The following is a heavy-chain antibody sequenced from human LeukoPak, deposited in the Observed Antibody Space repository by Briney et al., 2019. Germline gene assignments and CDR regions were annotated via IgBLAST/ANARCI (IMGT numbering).Heavy chain of an antibody. CDR2: IIPIFGTA. CDR3: ARGGDYYDSSGYSFDY. D-gene: IGHD3-22*01. Sequence: SVKVSCKASGGTFSSYAISWVRQAPGQGLEWMGGIIPIFGTANYAQKFQGRVTITADESTSTAYMELSSLRSEDTAVYYCARGGDYYDSSGYSFDYWAQGTRVTVSS. CDR1: GGTFSSYA. J-gene: IGHJ4*02. V-gene: IGHV1-69*01.